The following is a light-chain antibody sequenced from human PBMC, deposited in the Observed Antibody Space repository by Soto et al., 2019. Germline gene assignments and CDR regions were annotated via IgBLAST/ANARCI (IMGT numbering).Light chain of an antibody. Sequence: EIVLTQSPATLSLSPGERATLSCRASQSVSSSYLAGYQQKPGQAPRLLNYGASSRDTGIQDRFSGSGSGTGFTFTISRLEREDFVVYYCQQYGSSPLTFGGGTKVEIK. CDR3: QQYGSSPLT. CDR1: QSVSSSY. CDR2: GAS. V-gene: IGKV3-20*01. J-gene: IGKJ4*01.